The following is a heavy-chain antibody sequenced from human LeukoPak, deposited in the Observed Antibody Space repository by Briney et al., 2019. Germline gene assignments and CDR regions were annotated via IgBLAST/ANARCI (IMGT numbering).Heavy chain of an antibody. CDR2: IKQDGSEK. Sequence: GGSLRLSCAASGFTFSSYSMSWVRQAPGKGLEWVANIKQDGSEKYYVDSVKGRFTISRDNAKNSLYLQMNSLRAEDTAVYYCARHAPYGSGSYYRFLGYYYYGMDVWGKGTTVTVSS. J-gene: IGHJ6*04. V-gene: IGHV3-7*03. D-gene: IGHD3-10*01. CDR3: ARHAPYGSGSYYRFLGYYYYGMDV. CDR1: GFTFSSYS.